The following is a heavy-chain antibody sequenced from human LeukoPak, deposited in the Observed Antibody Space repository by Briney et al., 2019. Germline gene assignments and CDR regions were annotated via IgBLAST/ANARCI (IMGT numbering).Heavy chain of an antibody. Sequence: SETLSLTCTVSGGSISSSSYYWGWIRQPPGKGLEWIGSIHYSGSTYYNPSLNSRVTISEDTSKNQFSLKLSSVTAADTAVYYCARLGYYYYGMDVWGQGTTVTVSS. CDR1: GGSISSSSYY. CDR2: IHYSGST. J-gene: IGHJ6*02. CDR3: ARLGYYYYGMDV. D-gene: IGHD7-27*01. V-gene: IGHV4-39*07.